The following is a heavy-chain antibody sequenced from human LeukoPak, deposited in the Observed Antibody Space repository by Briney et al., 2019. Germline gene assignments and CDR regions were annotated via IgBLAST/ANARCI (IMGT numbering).Heavy chain of an antibody. CDR2: IYTSGST. Sequence: SETLSLTCTVSGGSISSYYWSWIRQPAGKGLEWIGRIYTSGSTNYNPSLKSRVTMSVDTSKNQFSLKLSSVTAADTAMYYCARVRVTDYYYYMDVWGKGTTVTVSS. D-gene: IGHD5-18*01. V-gene: IGHV4-4*07. CDR3: ARVRVTDYYYYMDV. CDR1: GGSISSYY. J-gene: IGHJ6*03.